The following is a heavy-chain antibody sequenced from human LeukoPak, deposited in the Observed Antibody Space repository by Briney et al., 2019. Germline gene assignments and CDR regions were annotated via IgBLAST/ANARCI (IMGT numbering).Heavy chain of an antibody. D-gene: IGHD3-22*01. J-gene: IGHJ6*03. CDR3: ARVGPNYYDSSGYSSDYYYYYMDV. V-gene: IGHV1-69*13. CDR2: IIPIFGTA. Sequence: ASVKVSCKASGGTFSSYAITWVRQAPGQGLEWMGGIIPIFGTANYAQKFQGRVTITADESTSTAYMELSSLRSEDTAVYYCARVGPNYYDSSGYSSDYYYYYMDVWGKGTTVTISS. CDR1: GGTFSSYA.